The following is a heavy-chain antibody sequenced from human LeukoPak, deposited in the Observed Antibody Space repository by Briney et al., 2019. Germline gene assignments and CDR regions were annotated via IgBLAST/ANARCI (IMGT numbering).Heavy chain of an antibody. V-gene: IGHV4-59*01. J-gene: IGHJ6*03. CDR2: IYYSGRT. Sequence: SETLSLTCTVSGGSISSYYWSWIRQPPGKGLEWIGYIYYSGRTNYNPSLKSRVTISVDTSKNQFSLKLSSVTAADTAVYYCARVGGHSGYALRYYYYYYMDVWGKGTTVTVSS. CDR1: GGSISSYY. D-gene: IGHD5-12*01. CDR3: ARVGGHSGYALRYYYYYYMDV.